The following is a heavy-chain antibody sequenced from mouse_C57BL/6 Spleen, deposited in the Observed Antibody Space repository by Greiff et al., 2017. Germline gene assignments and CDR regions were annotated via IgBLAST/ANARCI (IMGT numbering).Heavy chain of an antibody. J-gene: IGHJ4*01. CDR1: GYTFTSYW. CDR2: IDPSDSYT. CDR3: ARWGVKEDLSAMDY. V-gene: IGHV1-50*01. D-gene: IGHD5-1*01. Sequence: QVQLKQPGAELVKPGASVKLSCKASGYTFTSYWMQWVKQRPGQGLEWIGVIDPSDSYTNYNQKFKGKATLTVDTSSSTAYMQLSSLTSEDSAVYDCARWGVKEDLSAMDYWGQGTSVTVSS.